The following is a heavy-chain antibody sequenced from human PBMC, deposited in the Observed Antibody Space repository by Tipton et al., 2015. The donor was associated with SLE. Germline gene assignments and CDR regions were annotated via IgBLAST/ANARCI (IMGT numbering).Heavy chain of an antibody. CDR3: AIGPDTIQGTFQH. J-gene: IGHJ1*01. V-gene: IGHV4-34*01. Sequence: TLSLTCTVSAGSISSYYWSWLRQPPGKGLEWIGEINHSGSTNYNPSLKSRVTISVETSKNQFSLKLSSVTAADTAVYYCAIGPDTIQGTFQHWGQGTLVTVSS. CDR1: AGSISSYY. D-gene: IGHD3-3*01. CDR2: INHSGST.